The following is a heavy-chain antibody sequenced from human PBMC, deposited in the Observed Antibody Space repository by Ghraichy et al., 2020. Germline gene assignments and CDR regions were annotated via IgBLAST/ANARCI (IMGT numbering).Heavy chain of an antibody. CDR2: ISYDGSNK. Sequence: GGSLRLSCAASGFTFSSYAMHWVRQAPGKGLEWVAVISYDGSNKYYADSVKGRFTISRDNSKNTLYLQMNSLRAEDTAVYYCTDSSGGYWGQGTLVTVSS. J-gene: IGHJ4*02. CDR1: GFTFSSYA. D-gene: IGHD3-22*01. CDR3: TDSSGGY. V-gene: IGHV3-30*04.